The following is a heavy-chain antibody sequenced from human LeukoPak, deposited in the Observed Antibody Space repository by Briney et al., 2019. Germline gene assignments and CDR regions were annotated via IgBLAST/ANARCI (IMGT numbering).Heavy chain of an antibody. CDR3: AKGFRNYYYYYYMDV. J-gene: IGHJ6*03. D-gene: IGHD1-14*01. Sequence: PGGSLRLSCAASGFTFSSYGMHWVRQAPGKGLERVAFIRYDGSNKYYADSVKGRFTISRDNSKNTLYLQMNSLRAEDTAVYYCAKGFRNYYYYYYMDVWGKGTTVTVSS. CDR2: IRYDGSNK. V-gene: IGHV3-30*02. CDR1: GFTFSSYG.